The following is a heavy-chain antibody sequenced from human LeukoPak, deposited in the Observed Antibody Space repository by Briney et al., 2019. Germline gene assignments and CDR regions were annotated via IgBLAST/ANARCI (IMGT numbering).Heavy chain of an antibody. V-gene: IGHV4-38-2*01. CDR2: IYHSGST. CDR3: ARARYCSSTSCYEVPWFDP. CDR1: GYSISSGYY. D-gene: IGHD2-2*01. J-gene: IGHJ5*02. Sequence: KPSETLSLTCAVSGYSISSGYYWGWIRQPPGKGLEWIGSIYHSGSTYYNPSLKSRVTISVDTSRNQFSLKLSSVTAADTAVYYCARARYCSSTSCYEVPWFDPWGQGTLVTVSS.